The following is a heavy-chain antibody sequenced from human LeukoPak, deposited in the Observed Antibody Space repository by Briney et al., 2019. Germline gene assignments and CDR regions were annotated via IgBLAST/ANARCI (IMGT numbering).Heavy chain of an antibody. D-gene: IGHD3-10*01. CDR1: GFTFSSYE. J-gene: IGHJ6*04. Sequence: GGSLRLSCAASGFTFSSYEMNRVRQAPGKGLEWVSYISSGSTIYYADSVKGRFTISRDNAENSLYLQMNSLRAEDTAVYYCAELGITMIGGVWGKGTTVTISS. CDR3: AELGITMIGGV. V-gene: IGHV3-48*03. CDR2: ISSGSTI.